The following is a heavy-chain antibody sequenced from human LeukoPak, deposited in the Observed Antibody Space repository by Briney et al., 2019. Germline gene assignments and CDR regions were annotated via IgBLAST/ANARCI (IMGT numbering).Heavy chain of an antibody. D-gene: IGHD3-9*01. CDR2: IFSNDEK. CDR1: GFSLSNARMG. V-gene: IGHV2-26*01. CDR3: ARIQRYFDWLLYPFDY. Sequence: SGPTLVNPTETLTLTCIVSGFSLSNARMGVSWIRQPPGKALEWLAHIFSNDEKSYSTSLKSRLTISKDTSKSQVVLTMTNMDPVDTATYYCARIQRYFDWLLYPFDYWGQGTLVTVSS. J-gene: IGHJ4*02.